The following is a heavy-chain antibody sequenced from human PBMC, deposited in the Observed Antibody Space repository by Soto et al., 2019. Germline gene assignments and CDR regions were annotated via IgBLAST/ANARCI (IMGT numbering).Heavy chain of an antibody. CDR2: INHSGST. Sequence: NPSETLSLTCAVYGGSFSGYYWSWIRQPPGKGLEWIGEINHSGSTNYNPSLKSRVTISVDTSKNQFSLKLSSVTAADTAVYYCAVEVTQKDGYNSPDWGQGTLVTVSS. D-gene: IGHD5-12*01. CDR3: AVEVTQKDGYNSPD. CDR1: GGSFSGYY. J-gene: IGHJ4*02. V-gene: IGHV4-34*01.